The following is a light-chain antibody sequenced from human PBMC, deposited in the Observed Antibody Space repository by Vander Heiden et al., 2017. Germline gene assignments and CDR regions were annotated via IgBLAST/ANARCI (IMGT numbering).Light chain of an antibody. J-gene: IGLJ3*02. CDR1: SSDVGVYNY. CDR2: DVT. Sequence: QSALTQRPSASWSPGQSVAISCTGSSSDVGVYNYVSWYQQHPGKAPNLMIYDVTRRPSGVPDRFSGSKSGNTASLTVSGLQAEDEADYYCSSYAGGNIWVFGGGTKLTVL. CDR3: SSYAGGNIWV. V-gene: IGLV2-8*01.